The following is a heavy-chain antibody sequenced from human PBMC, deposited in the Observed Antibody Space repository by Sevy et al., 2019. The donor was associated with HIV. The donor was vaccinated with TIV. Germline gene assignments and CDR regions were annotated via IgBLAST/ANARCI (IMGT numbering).Heavy chain of an antibody. V-gene: IGHV3-53*01. CDR1: GFTVSSNY. D-gene: IGHD2-21*01. CDR3: ARLRVIASAPYYFDY. CDR2: IYSGGNT. Sequence: GGSLRLSCAASGFTVSSNYMSWVRQAPGKGLEWVSAIYSGGNTYYADSVKGRFTISRDNSKNTVYLQINSLRAEDTAVYYCARLRVIASAPYYFDYWGQGALVTVSS. J-gene: IGHJ4*02.